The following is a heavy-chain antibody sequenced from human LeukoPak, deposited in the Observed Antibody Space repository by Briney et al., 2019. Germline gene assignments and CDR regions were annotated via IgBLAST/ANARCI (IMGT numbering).Heavy chain of an antibody. J-gene: IGHJ4*02. CDR3: ARHYYDSSGLAYYFDN. CDR2: IRYSGRT. Sequence: PSETLSLTCTVSGRSVSSISSYWGWIRQPPGRGLEWIGSIRYSGRTYYNPSLQSRVTMSVDTSKNRFSLRLSSVTAADTAVYSCARHYYDSSGLAYYFDNWGQGTLVTVSS. D-gene: IGHD3-22*01. V-gene: IGHV4-39*01. CDR1: GRSVSSISSY.